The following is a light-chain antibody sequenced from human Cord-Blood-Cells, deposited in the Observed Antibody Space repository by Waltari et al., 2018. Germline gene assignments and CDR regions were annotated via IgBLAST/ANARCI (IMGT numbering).Light chain of an antibody. Sequence: IVITHPPATLSVSPGERATLPCRASQSVSSNLAWYQQKPGQAPRLLIYGASTRATGIPARFSGSGSGTEFTLTISSLQSEDFAVYYCQQYKNWPPWTFGQGTKVEIK. CDR3: QQYKNWPPWT. J-gene: IGKJ1*01. V-gene: IGKV3-15*01. CDR1: QSVSSN. CDR2: GAS.